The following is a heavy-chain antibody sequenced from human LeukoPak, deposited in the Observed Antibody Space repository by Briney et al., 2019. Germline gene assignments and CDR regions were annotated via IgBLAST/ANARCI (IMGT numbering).Heavy chain of an antibody. CDR1: GFIFSSYA. CDR2: ISGRGGST. Sequence: QPGGSLRLSCAASGFIFSSYAMSWVRQAPGKGLEWVSTISGRGGSTYYADSVKGRFTISRDNSKSMLYLQMNSLRAEDTAVYYCAKRGSFWDLDSWGQGTLVTVSS. D-gene: IGHD6-13*01. J-gene: IGHJ4*02. V-gene: IGHV3-23*01. CDR3: AKRGSFWDLDS.